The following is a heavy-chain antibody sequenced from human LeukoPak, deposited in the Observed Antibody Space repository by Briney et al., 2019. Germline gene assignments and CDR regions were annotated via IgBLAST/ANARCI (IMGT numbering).Heavy chain of an antibody. J-gene: IGHJ4*02. CDR2: ISWNSGSI. CDR3: AKDSGVWGSYRPNLDFDY. CDR1: GFTFDDYA. Sequence: GRSLRLSCAASGFTFDDYAMHWVRQAPGKGLEWVSGISWNSGSIGYADSVKGRFTTSRDNAKNSLYLRMNSLRAEDTALYYCAKDSGVWGSYRPNLDFDYWGQGTLVTVSS. V-gene: IGHV3-9*01. D-gene: IGHD3-16*02.